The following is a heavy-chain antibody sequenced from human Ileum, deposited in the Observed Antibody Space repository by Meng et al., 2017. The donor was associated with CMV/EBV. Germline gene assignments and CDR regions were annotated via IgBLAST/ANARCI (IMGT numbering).Heavy chain of an antibody. CDR1: GFTFSKHW. D-gene: IGHD2-2*01. J-gene: IGHJ4*02. CDR2: ISSSSSYI. Sequence: GGSLRLSCVASGFTFSKHWMHWVRQAPGKGLEWVSSISSSSSYIYYADSVKGRFTISRDNAKNSLYLQMNSLSAEDTAVYYCARSYFHCSSTSCPDYWGQGTLVTVSS. CDR3: ARSYFHCSSTSCPDY. V-gene: IGHV3-21*01.